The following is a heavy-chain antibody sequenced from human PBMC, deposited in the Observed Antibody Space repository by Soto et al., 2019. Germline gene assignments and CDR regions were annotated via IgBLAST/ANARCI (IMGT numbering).Heavy chain of an antibody. Sequence: SETLSLTCTVSGGSISSSSYYWGWFRQPPGKGLEWIGSVYYSGSTYYNPSLKSRVTISVDTSKNRFSLSLNSVTASDKAVYFCVSQRTTVPTQAYFDYWGPGALVTVSS. CDR3: VSQRTTVPTQAYFDY. V-gene: IGHV4-39*01. D-gene: IGHD4-4*01. CDR2: VYYSGST. CDR1: GGSISSSSYY. J-gene: IGHJ4*02.